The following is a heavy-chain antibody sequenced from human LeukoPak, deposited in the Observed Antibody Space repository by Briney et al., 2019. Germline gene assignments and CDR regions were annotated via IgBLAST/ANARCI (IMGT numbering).Heavy chain of an antibody. V-gene: IGHV1-18*01. CDR3: ARLTMVGGRADYYYMDV. J-gene: IGHJ6*03. Sequence: ASVKVSCKTSGYTFTNYGISWVRQAPGQGLEWIGWISGYNGNTKYAQNLQGRVTMTTETSTSTAYMELRSLRFDDTAVYYCARLTMVGGRADYYYMDVWGKGATVTVSS. D-gene: IGHD4/OR15-4a*01. CDR2: ISGYNGNT. CDR1: GYTFTNYG.